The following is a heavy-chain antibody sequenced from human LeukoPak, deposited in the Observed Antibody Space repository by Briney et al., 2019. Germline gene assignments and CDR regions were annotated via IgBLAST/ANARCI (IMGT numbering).Heavy chain of an antibody. Sequence: AASVKVSCKASGYTFTSYDINWVRQAPGQGLEWMGWMNPNSGNTDYAQKFQGRVTMTRNTSISTAYMELSSLRSEDTAVYYCARGREVVSHNWFDPWGQGTLVTVSS. CDR1: GYTFTSYD. CDR3: ARGREVVSHNWFDP. V-gene: IGHV1-8*01. CDR2: MNPNSGNT. J-gene: IGHJ5*02.